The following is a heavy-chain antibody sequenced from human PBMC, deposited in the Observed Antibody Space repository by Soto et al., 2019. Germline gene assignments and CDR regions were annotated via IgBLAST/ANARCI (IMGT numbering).Heavy chain of an antibody. V-gene: IGHV3-23*01. D-gene: IGHD5-18*01. J-gene: IGHJ4*02. CDR2: ISGTGGST. CDR1: GFTFSSYG. Sequence: PGGSLRLSCAASGFTFSSYGMSWVRQAPGKGLEWVSAISGTGGSTYYADSVKGRFTISRDNSKNTLYLQMNSLRAEETAVYYCAKDLEMAIVTKGYWGQGTLVTV. CDR3: AKDLEMAIVTKGY.